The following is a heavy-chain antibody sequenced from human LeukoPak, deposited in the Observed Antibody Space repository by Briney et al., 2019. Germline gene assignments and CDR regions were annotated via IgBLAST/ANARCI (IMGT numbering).Heavy chain of an antibody. CDR2: IYPGDSDT. CDR3: ARQSGSGSYRSSSVY. J-gene: IGHJ4*02. V-gene: IGHV5-51*01. D-gene: IGHD3-10*01. Sequence: GESLKISCKGSGYIFTNYWIGWVRQMPGKGLEWMGIIYPGDSDTRYSPSFQGQVTISADKSISTAYLQWNSLKASDTAVYYCARQSGSGSYRSSSVYWGQGTLVTVSS. CDR1: GYIFTNYW.